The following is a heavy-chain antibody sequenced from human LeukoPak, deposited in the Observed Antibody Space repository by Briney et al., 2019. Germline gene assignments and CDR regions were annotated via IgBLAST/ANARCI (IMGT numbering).Heavy chain of an antibody. Sequence: GGSLRLSCAASGFTFSIYAMSWVRQAPGKGLEWVSAITSSGGSTYYVDSVKGRFTISRDNSKNTLYLQVNSLRAEDTAVYYCAKRYYYDNSGLWDSWGQGTLVTVSS. CDR3: AKRYYYDNSGLWDS. J-gene: IGHJ4*02. D-gene: IGHD3-22*01. V-gene: IGHV3-23*01. CDR2: ITSSGGST. CDR1: GFTFSIYA.